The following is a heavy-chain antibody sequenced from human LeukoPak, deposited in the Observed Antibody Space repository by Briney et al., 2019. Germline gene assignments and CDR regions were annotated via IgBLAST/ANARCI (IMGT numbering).Heavy chain of an antibody. D-gene: IGHD3-3*01. Sequence: SETLSLTCTVSGGSIRSSYYYWGWIRQPPGKGLEWIGSIYDSGSTYYNPSLKSRVTISVDTSKNQFSLKLSSVTAADTAVYYCARALSDFWSGYPPRYYFDYWGQGTLVTVSS. V-gene: IGHV4-39*07. CDR3: ARALSDFWSGYPPRYYFDY. CDR1: GGSIRSSYYY. J-gene: IGHJ4*02. CDR2: IYDSGST.